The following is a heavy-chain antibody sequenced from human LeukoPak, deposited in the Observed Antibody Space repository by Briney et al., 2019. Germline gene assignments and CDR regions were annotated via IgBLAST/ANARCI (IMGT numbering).Heavy chain of an antibody. CDR3: AKGNGGYYYYLDV. D-gene: IGHD1-1*01. V-gene: IGHV3-33*06. Sequence: PGGSLRLSCAASGFTFGSYGMHWVRQAPGKGLEWVAVIWYDGSNKYYADSVKGRFTISRVNSQNTLYLQVNSLRAEDTAVYYCAKGNGGYYYYLDVWGKGTTVTVSS. J-gene: IGHJ6*03. CDR1: GFTFGSYG. CDR2: IWYDGSNK.